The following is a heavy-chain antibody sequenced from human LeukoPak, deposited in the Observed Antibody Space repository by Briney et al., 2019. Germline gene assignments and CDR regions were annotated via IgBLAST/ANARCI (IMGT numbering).Heavy chain of an antibody. CDR3: ARDHSPHAYYDLWSGYYTFAQYYYYMDV. Sequence: GASVKVSCKASGHTFTSYGISWVRQAPGQGLEWMGWISAYNGNTNYAQKLQGRVTMTTDTSTSTAYMELRSLRSDDTAVYYCARDHSPHAYYDLWSGYYTFAQYYYYMDVWGKGTTVTVSS. V-gene: IGHV1-18*01. CDR2: ISAYNGNT. CDR1: GHTFTSYG. J-gene: IGHJ6*03. D-gene: IGHD3-3*01.